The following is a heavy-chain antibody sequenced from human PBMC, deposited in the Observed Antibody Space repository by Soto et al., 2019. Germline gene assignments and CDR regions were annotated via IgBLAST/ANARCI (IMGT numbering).Heavy chain of an antibody. CDR3: ARDDRSGYDN. CDR1: GGSISSGDYY. CDR2: VYYTGGS. Sequence: ASETLSLTCTVSGGSISSGDYYWSWIRQPPGKGLEWIAYVYYTGGSYYNPSLKSRATISVDTAKNQFSLKVSSGTATDTAVYYCARDDRSGYDNWGQGILVTVSS. J-gene: IGHJ4*02. V-gene: IGHV4-30-4*01. D-gene: IGHD6-19*01.